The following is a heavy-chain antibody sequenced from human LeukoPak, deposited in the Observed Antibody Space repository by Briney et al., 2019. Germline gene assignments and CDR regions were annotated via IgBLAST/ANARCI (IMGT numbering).Heavy chain of an antibody. CDR1: GFTFSSYA. CDR3: AFAREDIVVVPAAHRTYYYCGMDV. Sequence: GGSLRLSCAASGFTFSSYAMSWVRQAPGKGLEWVSAISGSGGSTYYADSVKGRFTISRDNSKNTLYLQMNSLRAEDTAVYYCAFAREDIVVVPAAHRTYYYCGMDVWGQGTTVTVSS. V-gene: IGHV3-23*01. CDR2: ISGSGGST. D-gene: IGHD2-2*01. J-gene: IGHJ6*02.